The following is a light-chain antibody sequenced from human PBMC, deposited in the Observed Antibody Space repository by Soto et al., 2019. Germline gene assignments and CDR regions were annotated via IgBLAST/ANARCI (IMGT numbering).Light chain of an antibody. CDR2: DAS. CDR1: QSVSSY. CDR3: QQRSNWPWT. Sequence: EIVLTQSPGTLSLSPGGTAALSCRASQSVSSYLAWYQQKPGQAPRLLIYDASNRATGIPARFSGSGSGTDFTLTISSLEPEDFAVYYCQQRSNWPWTFGQGTKVDIK. V-gene: IGKV3-11*01. J-gene: IGKJ1*01.